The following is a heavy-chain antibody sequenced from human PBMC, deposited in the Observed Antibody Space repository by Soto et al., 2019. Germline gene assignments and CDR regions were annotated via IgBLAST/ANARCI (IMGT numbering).Heavy chain of an antibody. J-gene: IGHJ5*02. V-gene: IGHV1-46*03. CDR1: GYTFTSYG. Sequence: ASVKVSCKASGYTFTSYGISWVRQAPGQGLEWMGIINPSGGSTSYAQKFQGRVTMTRDTSTSTVYMELSSLRSEDTAVYYCARERYNWNLGRFDPWGQGTLVTVSS. CDR3: ARERYNWNLGRFDP. D-gene: IGHD1-20*01. CDR2: INPSGGST.